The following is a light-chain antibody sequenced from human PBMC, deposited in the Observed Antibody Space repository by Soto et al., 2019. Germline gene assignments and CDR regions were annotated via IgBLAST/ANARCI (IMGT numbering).Light chain of an antibody. CDR2: GAS. V-gene: IGKV3-20*01. CDR1: QSVSSSY. CDR3: QQYGSSPWT. Sequence: SGLAPYTSTPSLSPGEKATPPCRASQSVSSSYLAWYQQKPGQAPRLLIYGASSRATGIPDRFSGSGSGTDFTLTISRLEPEDFAVYYCQQYGSSPWTFGQGTKV. J-gene: IGKJ1*01.